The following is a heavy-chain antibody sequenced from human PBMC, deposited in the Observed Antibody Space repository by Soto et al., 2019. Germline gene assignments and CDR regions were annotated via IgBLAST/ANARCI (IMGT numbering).Heavy chain of an antibody. CDR3: ARAIRCSSTSCFTNDAFDI. CDR1: GYTFTGYY. Sequence: ASAKVCCKSSGYTFTGYYMHWVRQAPGQGLEWMGWINPNSGGTNYAQKFQGWVTMTRDTSISTAYMELSRLRSDDTAVYYCARAIRCSSTSCFTNDAFDIWGQGTMVTVSS. CDR2: INPNSGGT. J-gene: IGHJ3*02. D-gene: IGHD2-2*02. V-gene: IGHV1-2*04.